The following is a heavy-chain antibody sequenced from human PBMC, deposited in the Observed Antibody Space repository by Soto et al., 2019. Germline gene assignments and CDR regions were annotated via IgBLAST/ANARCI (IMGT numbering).Heavy chain of an antibody. D-gene: IGHD2-21*02. J-gene: IGHJ4*02. V-gene: IGHV1-46*03. CDR2: IHPSGGGT. CDR3: ARGGHIAVVTASFDY. Sequence: GASVKVSCKASGYTFTGYYLHWLRQAPGQALEWMGVIHPSGGGTTYAQKFLGRVTVTRDTSTTTVFMELSSLRSDDTAVYYCARGGHIAVVTASFDYWGQGILVTVSS. CDR1: GYTFTGYY.